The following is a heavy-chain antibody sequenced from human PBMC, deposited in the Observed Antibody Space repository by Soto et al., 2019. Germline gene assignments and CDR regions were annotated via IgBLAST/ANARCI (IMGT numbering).Heavy chain of an antibody. Sequence: SETLSLTCSVSGDSISNLDYFWAWIRQPPGQALEYIGYIYKSATTYYNPSFESRVAISVDTSKSQFSLNVTSVTAADTAVYFCARGRYCLSGRCFPNWFDSWGQAALVTVSS. CDR2: IYKSATT. D-gene: IGHD2-15*01. CDR3: ARGRYCLSGRCFPNWFDS. J-gene: IGHJ5*01. CDR1: GDSISNLDYF. V-gene: IGHV4-30-4*01.